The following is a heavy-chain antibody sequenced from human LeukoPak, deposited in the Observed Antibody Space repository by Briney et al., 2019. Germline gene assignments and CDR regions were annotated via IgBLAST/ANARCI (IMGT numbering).Heavy chain of an antibody. V-gene: IGHV1-2*02. CDR1: GYTFTDYY. J-gene: IGHJ4*02. D-gene: IGHD2-8*01. CDR3: ARDPPGVRYGRPIFDF. Sequence: ASVTVSCKASGYTFTDYYMHWVRQAPGQGLEWMGWINPNSGGTNYAQKFQGRVTMTRDKSISTAYMELYSLRSDDTAVYYCARDPPGVRYGRPIFDFWGQGTLVTVSS. CDR2: INPNSGGT.